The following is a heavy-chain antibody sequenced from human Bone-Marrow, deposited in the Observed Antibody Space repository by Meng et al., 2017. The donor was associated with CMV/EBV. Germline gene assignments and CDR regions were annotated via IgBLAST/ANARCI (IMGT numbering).Heavy chain of an antibody. CDR3: ARDPNDYGDYSWFDP. J-gene: IGHJ5*02. V-gene: IGHV1-46*01. Sequence: ASVKVSCKASGGTFSSYAISWVRQAPGQGLEWMGIINPSGGSTSYAQKFQGRVTMTRDTSTSTVYMELSSLRSEDTAVYYCARDPNDYGDYSWFDPWGQGTLVTVSS. D-gene: IGHD4-17*01. CDR1: GGTFSSYA. CDR2: INPSGGST.